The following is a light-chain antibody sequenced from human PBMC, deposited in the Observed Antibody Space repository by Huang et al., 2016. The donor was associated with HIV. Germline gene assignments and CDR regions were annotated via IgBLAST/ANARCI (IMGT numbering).Light chain of an antibody. J-gene: IGKJ1*01. CDR2: SAS. V-gene: IGKV1-39*01. Sequence: DIQMTQSPSSLSASVGDRVTIACRASQSIRKFLNWYQQKPGEAPKLLMHSASSLLSGVPSRFSGSGSGTDFTLTITSLQPEDFATYYCQQTDTTPRTFGQGMKV. CDR3: QQTDTTPRT. CDR1: QSIRKF.